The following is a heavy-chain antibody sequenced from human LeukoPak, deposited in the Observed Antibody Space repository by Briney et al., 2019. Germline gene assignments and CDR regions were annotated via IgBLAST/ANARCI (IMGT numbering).Heavy chain of an antibody. D-gene: IGHD6-13*01. CDR3: ARGPGIAAAGYYYYYGMDV. J-gene: IGHJ6*02. CDR1: GFTVSSSY. V-gene: IGHV3-66*01. Sequence: GGSLRLSCAASGFTVSSSYMSWVRQAPGKGLEWVSVIYSGGSTYYADSVKGRFTISRDNSKNTLYLQMNSLRAEDTAVYYCARGPGIAAAGYYYYYGMDVWGQGTTVTVSS. CDR2: IYSGGST.